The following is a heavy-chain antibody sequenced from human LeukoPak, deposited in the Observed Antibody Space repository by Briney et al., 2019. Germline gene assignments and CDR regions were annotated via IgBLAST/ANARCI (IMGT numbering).Heavy chain of an antibody. Sequence: GGSLRLSXAASGFTFSSYSMNWVRQAPGKGLEWVSSISSSSSYIYYADSVKGRFTISRDNAKNSLYLQMNSLRAEDTAVYYCARAGYYYGSGSYLGYWGQGTLVTVSS. CDR2: ISSSSSYI. CDR3: ARAGYYYGSGSYLGY. D-gene: IGHD3-10*01. J-gene: IGHJ4*02. V-gene: IGHV3-21*01. CDR1: GFTFSSYS.